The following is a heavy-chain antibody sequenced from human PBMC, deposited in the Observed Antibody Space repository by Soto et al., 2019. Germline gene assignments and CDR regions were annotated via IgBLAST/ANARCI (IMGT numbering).Heavy chain of an antibody. V-gene: IGHV1-8*01. J-gene: IGHJ5*02. Sequence: ASVKVSCKASGYTFTSYDINWVRQATGQGLEWMGWMNPNSGNTGYAQKFQGRVTMTRNTSISTAYMELSSLRSEDTAVYYCARGPTYYDFWSGYFFMGIDPWGQGTLVTVSS. CDR3: ARGPTYYDFWSGYFFMGIDP. D-gene: IGHD3-3*01. CDR1: GYTFTSYD. CDR2: MNPNSGNT.